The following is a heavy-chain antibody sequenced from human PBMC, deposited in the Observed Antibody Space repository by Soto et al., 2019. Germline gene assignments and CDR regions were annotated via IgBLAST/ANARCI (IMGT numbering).Heavy chain of an antibody. Sequence: PGGSLRLSCAASGFTFSNAWMSWVRQAPGKGLEWVGRIKSKTDGGTTDYAAPVKGRFTISRDDSKNTLYLQMNSLKTEDTAVYYCTTIKYCSSPSSCINWFDPWGQGTLVTVSS. CDR1: GFTFSNAW. V-gene: IGHV3-15*01. CDR2: IKSKTDGGTT. D-gene: IGHD2-2*01. CDR3: TTIKYCSSPSSCINWFDP. J-gene: IGHJ5*02.